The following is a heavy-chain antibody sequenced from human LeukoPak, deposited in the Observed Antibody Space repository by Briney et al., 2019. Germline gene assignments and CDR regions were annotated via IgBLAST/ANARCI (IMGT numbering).Heavy chain of an antibody. CDR1: GFTFTTHW. D-gene: IGHD5-12*01. Sequence: TGGSLRLSCGASGFTFTTHWIHWVRQAPGKGLVWVARIKPDGSDTNYADSVKGRFTISRDNAKKTVYLQMNSLRAEDTAVYYCARGKYGGYFIDYWGQGTLVTVSS. CDR2: IKPDGSDT. J-gene: IGHJ4*02. V-gene: IGHV3-74*01. CDR3: ARGKYGGYFIDY.